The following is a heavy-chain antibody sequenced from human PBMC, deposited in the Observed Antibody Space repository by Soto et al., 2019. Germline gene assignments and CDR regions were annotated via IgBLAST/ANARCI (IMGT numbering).Heavy chain of an antibody. CDR2: ISYDGSNK. CDR1: GFTFSSYG. D-gene: IGHD3-22*01. J-gene: IGHJ3*02. V-gene: IGHV3-30*18. CDR3: AKPLRLYDSSGFDAFDI. Sequence: PGGSLRLSCEASGFTFSSYGMHWVRQAPGKGLEWVAVISYDGSNKYYADSVKGRFTISRDNSKNTLYLQMNSLRAEDTAVYYCAKPLRLYDSSGFDAFDIWGQGTVVTVS.